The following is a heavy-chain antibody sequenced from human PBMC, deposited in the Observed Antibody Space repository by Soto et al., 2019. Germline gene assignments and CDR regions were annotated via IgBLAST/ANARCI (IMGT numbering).Heavy chain of an antibody. Sequence: SGPTLVNPTQTLTLTCTFSGFSLSTSGMRVSWIRQPPGKALEWLARIDWDDDKFYNTSLKTRLTISKDSAKNQVVLTMTNMDPVDTATYYCARMFHCSGGTCPCDYWGQGALVTVSS. CDR1: GFSLSTSGMR. V-gene: IGHV2-70*04. J-gene: IGHJ4*02. D-gene: IGHD2-15*01. CDR3: ARMFHCSGGTCPCDY. CDR2: IDWDDDK.